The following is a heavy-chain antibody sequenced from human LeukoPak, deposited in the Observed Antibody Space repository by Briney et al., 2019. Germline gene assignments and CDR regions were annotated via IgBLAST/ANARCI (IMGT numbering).Heavy chain of an antibody. CDR3: ARGYYGDYGAADAFDI. J-gene: IGHJ3*02. D-gene: IGHD4-17*01. V-gene: IGHV1-69*06. CDR1: GGTFSSYA. CDR2: IIPIFGTA. Sequence: ASVKVSCKASGGTFSSYAISWVRQAPGQGLEWMGGIIPIFGTANYAQKFQGRVTITADKSTSTACMELSSLRSEDTAVYYCARGYYGDYGAADAFDIWGQGTMVTVSS.